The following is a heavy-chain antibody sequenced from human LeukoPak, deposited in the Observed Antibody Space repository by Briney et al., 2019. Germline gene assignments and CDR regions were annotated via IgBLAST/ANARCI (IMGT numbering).Heavy chain of an antibody. D-gene: IGHD3-22*01. CDR3: AREVYDSSGYPGASDY. CDR2: INPSGGST. J-gene: IGHJ4*02. V-gene: IGHV1-46*01. Sequence: GASVKVSCKASGYTFTSYYMHWVRQAPGQGLEWMGIINPSGGSTSYAQKFQGRVTMTRDTSTSTVYMELSSLRSEDTAVYYCAREVYDSSGYPGASDYWGQGTLVTVSS. CDR1: GYTFTSYY.